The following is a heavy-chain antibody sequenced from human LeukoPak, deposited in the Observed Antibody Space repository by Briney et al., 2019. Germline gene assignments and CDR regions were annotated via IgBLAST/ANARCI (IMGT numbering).Heavy chain of an antibody. CDR1: GGSISTYY. D-gene: IGHD3-22*01. J-gene: IGHJ4*02. CDR2: IYYSGST. V-gene: IGHV4-59*01. CDR3: ARAQGDFWSGYSYYDSSGSLDY. Sequence: PSETLSLTCTVSGGSISTYYWSWIRQPAGKGLEWIGYIYYSGSTNYNPSLKSRVTISVDTSKNQFSLKLSSVTAADTAVYYCARAQGDFWSGYSYYDSSGSLDYWGQGTLVTVSS.